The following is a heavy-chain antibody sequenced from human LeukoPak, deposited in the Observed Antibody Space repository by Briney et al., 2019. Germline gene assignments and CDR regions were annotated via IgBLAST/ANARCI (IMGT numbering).Heavy chain of an antibody. V-gene: IGHV3-74*01. Sequence: GGSLRLSCAASGLTFSSDWMHWVRQAPGKGLVCVSRINIDGRSTSYADSVRGRFTISWDNAKNTLSRQMNILTAEDRAVYYVAREAVARNYWGQGTLVSVSS. CDR2: INIDGRST. J-gene: IGHJ4*02. CDR1: GLTFSSDW. CDR3: AREAVARNY.